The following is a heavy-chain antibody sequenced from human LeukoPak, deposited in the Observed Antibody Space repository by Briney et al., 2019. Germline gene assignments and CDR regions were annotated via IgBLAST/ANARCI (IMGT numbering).Heavy chain of an antibody. CDR3: ARGLGVVTAIDYFDY. Sequence: SETLSLTCTVSGGSISSYYWSWIRQPPGKGLEWIGYIYYSGSTNYNPSLKSRVTISVDTSKNQFSLKLSSVTAADTAVYYCARGLGVVTAIDYFDYWGQGTLVTVSS. V-gene: IGHV4-59*01. J-gene: IGHJ4*02. CDR2: IYYSGST. CDR1: GGSISSYY. D-gene: IGHD2-21*02.